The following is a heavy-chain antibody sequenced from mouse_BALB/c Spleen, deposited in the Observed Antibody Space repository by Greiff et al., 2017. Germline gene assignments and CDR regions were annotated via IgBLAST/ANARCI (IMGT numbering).Heavy chain of an antibody. CDR2: ISSGGSYT. J-gene: IGHJ4*01. V-gene: IGHV5-6-4*01. CDR1: GFTFSSYT. Sequence: EVMLVESGGGLVKPGGSLKLSCAASGFTFSSYTMSWVRQTPGKRLEWVATISSGGSYTYYPDSVKGRFTISRDNAKNTLYLQMSSLKSEDTALYYCTREDCDGAMDYWGQGTSVTVSS. CDR3: TREDCDGAMDY.